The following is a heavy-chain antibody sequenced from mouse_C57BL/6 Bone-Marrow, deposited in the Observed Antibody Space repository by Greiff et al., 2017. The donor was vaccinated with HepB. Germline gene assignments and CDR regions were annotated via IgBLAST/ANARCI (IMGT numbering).Heavy chain of an antibody. CDR3: ARRREGYYYGSSPYYFDY. CDR1: GYTFTSYG. D-gene: IGHD1-1*01. Sequence: QVQLQQSGAELARPGASVKLSCKASGYTFTSYGISWVKQRTGQGLEWIGEIYPRSGNTYYNEKFKGKATLTADKSSSTAYMELRSLTSEDSAVYFCARRREGYYYGSSPYYFDYWGQGTTLTVSS. J-gene: IGHJ2*01. CDR2: IYPRSGNT. V-gene: IGHV1-81*01.